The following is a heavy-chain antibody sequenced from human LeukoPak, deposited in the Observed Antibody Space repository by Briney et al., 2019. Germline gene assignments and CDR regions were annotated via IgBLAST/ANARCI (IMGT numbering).Heavy chain of an antibody. CDR1: GFTVSSNY. V-gene: IGHV3-53*01. CDR3: ARGFIVVVPAAIGRYMDV. Sequence: AGGSLRLSCAASGFTVSSNYMSWVRQAPGKGLEWVSVIYSGGSAYYADSVKGRFTISRDNSKNTLYLQMNSLRAEDTAVYYCARGFIVVVPAAIGRYMDVWGKGTTVTVSS. J-gene: IGHJ6*03. CDR2: IYSGGSA. D-gene: IGHD2-2*02.